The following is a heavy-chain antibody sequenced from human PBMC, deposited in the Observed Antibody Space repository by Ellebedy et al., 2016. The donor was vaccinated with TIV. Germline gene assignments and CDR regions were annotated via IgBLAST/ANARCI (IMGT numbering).Heavy chain of an antibody. CDR3: AREFLGHAPASTDY. CDR1: GFIFSSYG. Sequence: GESLKISXAASGFIFSSYGFVWVRQAQGKGLEWVAAISYEVHNTDYADSVKGRFTISRDNSKRVVYLEMNNQTTEDTATYYCAREFLGHAPASTDYWGQGTRVTVS. J-gene: IGHJ4*02. D-gene: IGHD1-26*01. CDR2: ISYEVHNT. V-gene: IGHV3-30*03.